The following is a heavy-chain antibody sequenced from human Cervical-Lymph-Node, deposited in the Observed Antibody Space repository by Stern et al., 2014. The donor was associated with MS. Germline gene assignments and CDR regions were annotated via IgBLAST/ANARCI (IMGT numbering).Heavy chain of an antibody. V-gene: IGHV4-4*02. Sequence: QVQLQESGPGLVRPSGTLSLTCAVSGDSISNDNWWSWVRQPPGKGREWIGEGYHTGSANYDPSLKSRVTISVDKSKTQFSLRLTSMTAADTAVYYCARDQGFQLMNSWGQGTLVIVSS. J-gene: IGHJ4*02. D-gene: IGHD2-2*01. CDR3: ARDQGFQLMNS. CDR1: GDSISNDNW. CDR2: GYHTGSA.